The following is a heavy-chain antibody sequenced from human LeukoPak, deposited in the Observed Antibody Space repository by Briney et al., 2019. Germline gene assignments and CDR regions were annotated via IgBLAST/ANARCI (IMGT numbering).Heavy chain of an antibody. CDR1: GYTFTSYA. Sequence: ASVKVSCKASGYTFTSYAMNWVRQAPGQGLEWMGWISAYNGNTNYAQKLQGRVTMTTDTSTSTAYMELRSLRSDDTAVYYCARGSIAAAPRDPWGQGTLVTVSS. D-gene: IGHD6-13*01. CDR2: ISAYNGNT. J-gene: IGHJ5*02. V-gene: IGHV1-18*01. CDR3: ARGSIAAAPRDP.